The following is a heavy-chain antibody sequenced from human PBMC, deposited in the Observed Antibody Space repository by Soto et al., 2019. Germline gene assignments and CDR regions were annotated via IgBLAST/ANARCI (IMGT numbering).Heavy chain of an antibody. CDR1: GYNFTSYW. CDR3: ARRGGYSSYYAMDV. CDR2: IYPVDSHI. V-gene: IGHV5-51*01. Sequence: GESLKISCKGSGYNFTSYWIGWARQMPGKGLEWMGIIYPVDSHIRYSPSFQGQVTISVDKSISTAYLQWSSLKASDTAMYYCARRGGYSSYYAMDVWGQGTTVTVSS. D-gene: IGHD5-18*01. J-gene: IGHJ6*02.